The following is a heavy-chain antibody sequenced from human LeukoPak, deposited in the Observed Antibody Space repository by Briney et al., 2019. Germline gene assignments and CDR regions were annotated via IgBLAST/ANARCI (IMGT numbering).Heavy chain of an antibody. CDR3: AHGLWHYDAFDV. Sequence: GGSLRLSCAASGSTFTNAWMNWVRRAPGKGLEWIGRIKSKSDGGTTDYAAPVKGRFTISRDDPKITLYLQMNSLKTEDTAVYYCAHGLWHYDAFDVWGQGTMVTVSS. J-gene: IGHJ3*01. CDR2: IKSKSDGGTT. D-gene: IGHD3-10*01. V-gene: IGHV3-15*01. CDR1: GSTFTNAW.